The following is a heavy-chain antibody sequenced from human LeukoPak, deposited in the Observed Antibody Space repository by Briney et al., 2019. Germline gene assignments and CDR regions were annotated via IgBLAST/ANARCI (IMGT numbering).Heavy chain of an antibody. CDR1: GGSISSSGYY. D-gene: IGHD5-18*01. CDR2: VDYTGIT. CDR3: VSHPYSPYYYHMDV. Sequence: PSETLSLTCTVSGGSISSSGYYWGWIRQPPGKGLEWIGSVDYTGITSHSPSLKSRVTISVDTSKNQFSLKVSSVSAADTGVYSCVSHPYSPYYYHMDVWGRGPTVTVSS. V-gene: IGHV4-39*01. J-gene: IGHJ6*02.